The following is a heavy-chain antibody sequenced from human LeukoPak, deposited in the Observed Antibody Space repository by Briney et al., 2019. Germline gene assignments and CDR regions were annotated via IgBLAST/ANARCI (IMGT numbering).Heavy chain of an antibody. Sequence: PSETLSLTCAVYGGSFSGYYWSWIRQPPGKGLEWIGEINHSGSTNYNPSLKSRVTMSVDTSKNQFSLKLSSVTAADTAVYYCARDFNVAAAFDYWGQGTLVTVSS. J-gene: IGHJ4*02. CDR1: GGSFSGYY. CDR2: INHSGST. CDR3: ARDFNVAAAFDY. V-gene: IGHV4-34*01. D-gene: IGHD6-19*01.